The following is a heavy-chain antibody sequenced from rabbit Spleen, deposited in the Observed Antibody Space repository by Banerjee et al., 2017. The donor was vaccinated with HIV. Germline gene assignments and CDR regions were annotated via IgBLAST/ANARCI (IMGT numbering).Heavy chain of an antibody. Sequence: QEQPEESGGGLVQPEGPLTLTCTASGADLRSGYAMCRVRLAPGKGLEWIACIYVGSGGGTKYASWAKGRFTISKTSSTTVTLQMTSLTVADTATYFCTRDDGSGHYIDGYFNLWGPGTLVTVS. J-gene: IGHJ4*01. CDR1: GADLRSGYA. CDR2: IYVGSGGGT. D-gene: IGHD1-1*01. CDR3: TRDDGSGHYIDGYFNL. V-gene: IGHV1S45*01.